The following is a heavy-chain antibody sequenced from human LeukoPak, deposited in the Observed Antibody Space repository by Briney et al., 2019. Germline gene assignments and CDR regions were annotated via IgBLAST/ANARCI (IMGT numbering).Heavy chain of an antibody. CDR1: GYTFTGYY. CDR2: INPNSGGT. J-gene: IGHJ4*02. CDR3: ARVAITMIVVAGFDY. Sequence: ASVKVSCKASGYTFTGYYMHWVRQAPGQGLEWMGWINPNSGGTNYAQKFQGRVTMTRDTSISTAYMELSRLRSDDTAVYYCARVAITMIVVAGFDYWGQGTLVTVSS. V-gene: IGHV1-2*02. D-gene: IGHD3-22*01.